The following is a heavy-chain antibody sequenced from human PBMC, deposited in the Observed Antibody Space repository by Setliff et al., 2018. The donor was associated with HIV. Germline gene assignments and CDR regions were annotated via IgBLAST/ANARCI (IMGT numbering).Heavy chain of an antibody. CDR2: IYTSGST. D-gene: IGHD2-2*01. CDR1: GGSISSGSYY. J-gene: IGHJ6*02. CDR3: AGDHIVVVPAAISYYSYGMDV. V-gene: IGHV4-61*02. Sequence: SETLSLTCTVSGGSISSGSYYWSWIRQPAGKGLEWIGRIYTSGSTNYNPSLKSRVTISVDTSKNQFSLKLSSVTAADTAVYYCAGDHIVVVPAAISYYSYGMDVWGQGTTVTVSS.